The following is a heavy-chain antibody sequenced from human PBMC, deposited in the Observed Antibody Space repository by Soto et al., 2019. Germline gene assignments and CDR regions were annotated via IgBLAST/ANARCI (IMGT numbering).Heavy chain of an antibody. V-gene: IGHV5-51*01. CDR2: IYPGDSDT. J-gene: IGHJ5*02. CDR1: GYSFTSYW. Sequence: GESLKISCKGSGYSFTSYWIGWVRQMPGKGLEWMGIIYPGDSDTRYSPSFQGQVTISADKSISTAYLQWSSLKASDTAMYYCARSRTEYCTNGVCPGFDPWGQGTLVTVSS. CDR3: ARSRTEYCTNGVCPGFDP. D-gene: IGHD2-8*01.